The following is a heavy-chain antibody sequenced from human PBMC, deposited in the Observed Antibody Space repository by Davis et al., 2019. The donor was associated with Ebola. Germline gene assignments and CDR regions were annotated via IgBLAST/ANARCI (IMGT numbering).Heavy chain of an antibody. CDR1: GFNFGIYG. Sequence: GESLKISCVGTGFNFGIYGMHWVRQAPGKGLEWVGYMSYGGSHTSSIDSVKGRFTISRDNSKNTLYLQMNSLRAEDTAVYFCAKEYCPNSGPYCTYFEVWGQGTQVTVSS. J-gene: IGHJ4*02. CDR2: MSYGGSHT. CDR3: AKEYCPNSGPYCTYFEV. D-gene: IGHD3-10*01. V-gene: IGHV3-30*18.